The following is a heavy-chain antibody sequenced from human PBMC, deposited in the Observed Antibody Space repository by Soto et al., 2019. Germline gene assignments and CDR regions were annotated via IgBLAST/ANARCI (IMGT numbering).Heavy chain of an antibody. Sequence: SQTRSLTCAISGDSVSTNSVTWNWIRQSPSRGLEWLGRTYYRSTWSNDYAVSVKGRITINPDTSNNQLSLHLNSVTPDDTAVYYCARLIGNSWLDSWGQGTLVTVSS. CDR3: ARLIGNSWLDS. CDR2: TYYRSTWSN. D-gene: IGHD2-8*01. J-gene: IGHJ5*01. CDR1: GDSVSTNSVT. V-gene: IGHV6-1*01.